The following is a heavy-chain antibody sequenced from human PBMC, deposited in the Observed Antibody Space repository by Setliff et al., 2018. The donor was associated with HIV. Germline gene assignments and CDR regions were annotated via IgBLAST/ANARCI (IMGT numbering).Heavy chain of an antibody. V-gene: IGHV3-30*04. CDR1: GFTFSSYA. Sequence: GGSLRLSCAASGFTFSSYAIHWVRQAPGEGLEWVAVISYDGSNKYYADSVRGRFTISRDNSKNTLYLQMNSLRAEDTAVYYCAGSPGLDSYYYYYMDVWGKGTTVTVSS. J-gene: IGHJ6*03. CDR2: ISYDGSNK. CDR3: AGSPGLDSYYYYYMDV. D-gene: IGHD3-9*01.